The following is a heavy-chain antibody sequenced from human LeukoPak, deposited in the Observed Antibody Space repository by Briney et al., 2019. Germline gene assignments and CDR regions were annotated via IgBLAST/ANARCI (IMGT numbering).Heavy chain of an antibody. CDR3: ARGTLYYDYVWGSYRSMFDY. CDR2: INHSGST. V-gene: IGHV4-34*01. J-gene: IGHJ4*02. CDR1: GGSFSGYS. Sequence: SETLSLTCAVYGGSFSGYSWSWIRHPPGKGLEWVGGINHSGSTNYNPSLKSRVTISVDTSKNQFSLKLSSVTAADTAVYYCARGTLYYDYVWGSYRSMFDYWGQGTLVTVSS. D-gene: IGHD3-16*02.